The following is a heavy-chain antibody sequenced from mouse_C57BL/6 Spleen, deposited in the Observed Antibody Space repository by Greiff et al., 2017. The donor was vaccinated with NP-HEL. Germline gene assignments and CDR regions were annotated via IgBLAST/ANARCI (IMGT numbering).Heavy chain of an antibody. J-gene: IGHJ2*01. CDR2: IYPGSGST. CDR1: GYTFTSYW. CDR3: ASLPLSYSSFFDY. Sequence: VQLQQSGAELVKPGASVKMSCKASGYTFTSYWITWVKQRPGQGLEWIGDIYPGSGSTNYNEKFKSKATLTVDTSSSTAYMQLSSLTSEDSAVYYCASLPLSYSSFFDYWGQGTTLTVSS. V-gene: IGHV1-55*01. D-gene: IGHD2-12*01.